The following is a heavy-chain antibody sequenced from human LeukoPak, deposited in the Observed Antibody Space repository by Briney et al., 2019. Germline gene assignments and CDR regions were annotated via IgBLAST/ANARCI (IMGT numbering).Heavy chain of an antibody. D-gene: IGHD5-24*01. CDR3: ARDRDGYNWEFHWFDP. J-gene: IGHJ5*02. CDR2: ISSSSRFI. CDR1: GFTFNSYS. V-gene: IGHV3-21*01. Sequence: GGSLRLSCAASGFTFNSYSMNWFRQAPGKGLEWVSSISSSSRFIYYADSAKGRFTISRGNAKNSLYLQMNSLRAEDTAVYYCARDRDGYNWEFHWFDPWGQGTLVTVSS.